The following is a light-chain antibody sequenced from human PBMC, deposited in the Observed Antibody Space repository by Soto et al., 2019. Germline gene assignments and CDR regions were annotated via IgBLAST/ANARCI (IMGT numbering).Light chain of an antibody. Sequence: DIQMTQSPSSLSASVGDRVTITCRASQSISSYLNWYQQKPGKVPKLLIYAASSLQSGVPSRFSGSGSGTDFTLTISSLQPEDFATYYCQQSYSTTRTIGGGTKVDIK. CDR2: AAS. CDR1: QSISSY. CDR3: QQSYSTTRT. V-gene: IGKV1-39*01. J-gene: IGKJ4*01.